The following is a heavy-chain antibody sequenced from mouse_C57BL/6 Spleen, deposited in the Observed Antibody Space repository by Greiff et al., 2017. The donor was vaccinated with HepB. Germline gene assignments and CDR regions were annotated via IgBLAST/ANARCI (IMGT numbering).Heavy chain of an antibody. CDR3: VSADYYSNSSYAMDY. CDR1: GFSFNTYA. V-gene: IGHV10-1*01. CDR2: IRSKSNNYAT. J-gene: IGHJ4*01. Sequence: EVHLVESGGGLVQPKGSLKLSCAASGFSFNTYAMNWVRQAPGKGLEWVARIRSKSNNYATYYADSVKDRFTISRDDSESMLYLQMNNLKTEDTAMYYCVSADYYSNSSYAMDYWGQGTSVTVSS. D-gene: IGHD2-5*01.